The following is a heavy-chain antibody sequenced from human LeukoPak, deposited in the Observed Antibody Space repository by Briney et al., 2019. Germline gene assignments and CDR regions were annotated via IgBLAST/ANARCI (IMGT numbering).Heavy chain of an antibody. Sequence: SETLSLTCAVSAYSISSGYYWGWIRQPPGKGLEWIGSIYHSGSTYYNPSLKSRVTISVDTSKNQFSLKLSSVAAADTAVYYCAVSDNYYDSSGYLNELFQHRGQGTLVTVSS. CDR1: AYSISSGYY. V-gene: IGHV4-38-2*01. CDR2: IYHSGST. J-gene: IGHJ1*01. CDR3: AVSDNYYDSSGYLNELFQH. D-gene: IGHD3-22*01.